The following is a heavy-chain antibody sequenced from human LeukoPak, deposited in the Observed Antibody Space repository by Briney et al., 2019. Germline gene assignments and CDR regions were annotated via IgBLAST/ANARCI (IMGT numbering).Heavy chain of an antibody. V-gene: IGHV4-59*01. CDR3: ARTESSSWYSYYYYYYMDV. CDR2: IYYSGST. D-gene: IGHD6-13*01. Sequence: SETLSLTCTVSGGSISSYYWSWIRQPPGKGLEWIGYIYYSGSTNYNPSLKGRVTISVDTSKNQFSLKLSSVTAADTAVYYCARTESSSWYSYYYYYYMDVWGKGTTVTVSS. CDR1: GGSISSYY. J-gene: IGHJ6*03.